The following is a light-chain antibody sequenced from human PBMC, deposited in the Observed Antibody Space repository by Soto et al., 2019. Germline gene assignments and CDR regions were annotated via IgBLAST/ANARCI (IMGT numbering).Light chain of an antibody. CDR2: GAS. V-gene: IGKV3D-15*01. CDR1: QSVSNN. J-gene: IGKJ1*01. Sequence: EIVLTHFPGTLSLSPGERATLSCRASQSVSNNYLAWYQQKPGQAPRLVIFGASNRATGIPDRFSGSGSGTEFTLTISSLQSEDFAVYYCQQYNNWPRTFGQGTKVDIK. CDR3: QQYNNWPRT.